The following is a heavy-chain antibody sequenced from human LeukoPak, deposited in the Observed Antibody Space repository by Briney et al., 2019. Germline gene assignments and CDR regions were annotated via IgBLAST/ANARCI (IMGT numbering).Heavy chain of an antibody. Sequence: SETLSLTCTVSGGSISSHYWSWIRQPPGKGLEWIGYIYYRGSTNYNPSLKSRVTISVDTSKNQFSLKLSSVTAADTAVYYCARTYRIAAAGLFDYWGQGTLVTVSS. CDR1: GGSISSHY. CDR2: IYYRGST. CDR3: ARTYRIAAAGLFDY. V-gene: IGHV4-59*11. D-gene: IGHD6-13*01. J-gene: IGHJ4*02.